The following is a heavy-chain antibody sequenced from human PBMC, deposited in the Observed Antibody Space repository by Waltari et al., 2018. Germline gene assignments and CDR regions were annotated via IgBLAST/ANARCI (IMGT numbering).Heavy chain of an antibody. J-gene: IGHJ4*02. CDR2: IHYSGTT. V-gene: IGHV4-59*01. CDR1: GDSIKHYY. D-gene: IGHD3-10*01. CDR3: ARDGMTSGHFDS. Sequence: QVQLQESGPGLVEPSETLSLTCTVPGDSIKHYYWSWIRQSPGKGLEWIGNIHYSGTTNYNPSPKSRLSISIDTSRNQFSLKMNSVIAADTAVYYCARDGMTSGHFDSWGQGTLVTVST.